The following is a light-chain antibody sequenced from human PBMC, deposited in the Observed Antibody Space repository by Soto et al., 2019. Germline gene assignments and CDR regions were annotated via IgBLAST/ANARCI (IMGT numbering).Light chain of an antibody. Sequence: DIVMTQSADSLAVSLGERATINCQSSQSVFSNSNNKKYLAWYQQKPGQPPKLLIHWASIRESGVPDRFSGSGSGTDFTLAINSLQAEDLAVYYCQQYYSTPWTFGQGTKVDIK. CDR2: WAS. J-gene: IGKJ1*01. CDR1: QSVFSNSNNKKY. V-gene: IGKV4-1*01. CDR3: QQYYSTPWT.